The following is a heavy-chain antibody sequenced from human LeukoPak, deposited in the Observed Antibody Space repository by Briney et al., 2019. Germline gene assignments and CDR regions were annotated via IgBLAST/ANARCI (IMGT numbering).Heavy chain of an antibody. D-gene: IGHD3-22*01. V-gene: IGHV4-34*01. J-gene: IGHJ4*02. Sequence: KPTETLSLTCAVYGGSFSGYYWSWIRRPPGKGLEWIGEINHSGSTNYNPSLKSRVTISVDTSKNQFSLKLSSVTAADTVVYYCARAHYYDSSGPTYYFDYWGQGTLVTVSS. CDR1: GGSFSGYY. CDR2: INHSGST. CDR3: ARAHYYDSSGPTYYFDY.